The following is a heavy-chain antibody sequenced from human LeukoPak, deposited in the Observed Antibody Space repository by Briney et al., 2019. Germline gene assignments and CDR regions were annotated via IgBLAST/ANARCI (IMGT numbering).Heavy chain of an antibody. Sequence: SETLSLTCTVSGGSISSYYWSWIRQPPGKGLEWIGYIYYSGSTNYNPSLESRVTISVDTSKNQFSLKLSSVTAADTAVYYCARVVAAAVGYDAFDIWGQGTMVTVSS. CDR1: GGSISSYY. CDR2: IYYSGST. D-gene: IGHD6-13*01. J-gene: IGHJ3*02. CDR3: ARVVAAAVGYDAFDI. V-gene: IGHV4-59*01.